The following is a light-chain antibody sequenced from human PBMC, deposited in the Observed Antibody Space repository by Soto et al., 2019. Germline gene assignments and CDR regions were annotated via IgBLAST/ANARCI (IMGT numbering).Light chain of an antibody. CDR3: LAWDDSLNGNL. CDR1: SSNIESNT. V-gene: IGLV1-44*01. J-gene: IGLJ1*01. CDR2: TND. Sequence: QSVLTQPPSASGTPGQMVTISCSGSSSNIESNTVYWYQQLPGMAPRLLIHTNDRRPSGVPDRFSGSKSGTSASLAISGLQSEDEADYYCLAWDDSLNGNLFGTGTKVTVL.